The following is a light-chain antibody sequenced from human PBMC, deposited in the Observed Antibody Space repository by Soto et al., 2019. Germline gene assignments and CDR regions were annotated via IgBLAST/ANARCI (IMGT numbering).Light chain of an antibody. J-gene: IGKJ5*01. Sequence: EIVLTQSPGTLSLSPGERATLSCRASESISSNYLAWYQQKPGQAPRLLIYGASSRATGIPDRFIGSGSGTDFTLTINRLEPEDSAVYFCQQYTGPPTTFGQGTRLEIK. CDR2: GAS. CDR1: ESISSNY. CDR3: QQYTGPPTT. V-gene: IGKV3-20*01.